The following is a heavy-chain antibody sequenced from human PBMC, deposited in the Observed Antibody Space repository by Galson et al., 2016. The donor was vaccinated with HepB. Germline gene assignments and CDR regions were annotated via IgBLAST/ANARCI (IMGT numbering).Heavy chain of an antibody. CDR3: ARDAYYYDSSGYFCPPFDY. D-gene: IGHD3-22*01. V-gene: IGHV3-48*01. CDR2: ISSSSDTM. J-gene: IGHJ4*02. CDR1: GFTFSAYS. Sequence: SLRLSCAASGFTFSAYSMNWVRQAPGKGLEWVSDISSSSDTMYYADSVKGRFTISRDNAKNSFFLQMNGLRAEDTAVYYCARDAYYYDSSGYFCPPFDYWGQGTLVTVSS.